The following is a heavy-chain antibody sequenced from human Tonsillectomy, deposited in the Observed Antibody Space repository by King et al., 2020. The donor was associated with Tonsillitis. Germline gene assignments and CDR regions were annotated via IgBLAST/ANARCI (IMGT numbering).Heavy chain of an antibody. D-gene: IGHD3-3*01. CDR2: LYTSGST. V-gene: IGHV4-61*02. Sequence: QLQESCPGLVKPSQTLSLTCNVSGGSISSGSYYWSWIRQPAVKGLEWIGRLYTSGSTNYNPAFKSRVTMSVAMSKNLFSLKLSSVTAADTAVYYCARETSYDFWSGYPNWFDPWGQGTLVTVSS. CDR1: GGSISSGSYY. CDR3: ARETSYDFWSGYPNWFDP. J-gene: IGHJ5*02.